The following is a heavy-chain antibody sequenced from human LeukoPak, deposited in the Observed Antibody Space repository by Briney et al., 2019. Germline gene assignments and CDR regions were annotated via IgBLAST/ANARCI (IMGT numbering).Heavy chain of an antibody. Sequence: SETLSLTCTVSGGSISSYYWSWLRQPPGKGLEWIGYIYYSGSTNYNPSLKSRVTISVDTSKNQFSLKLSSVTAADTAVYYCAREFTSVVFDYWGQGTLVTVSS. V-gene: IGHV4-59*01. J-gene: IGHJ4*02. CDR1: GGSISSYY. D-gene: IGHD2-15*01. CDR3: AREFTSVVFDY. CDR2: IYYSGST.